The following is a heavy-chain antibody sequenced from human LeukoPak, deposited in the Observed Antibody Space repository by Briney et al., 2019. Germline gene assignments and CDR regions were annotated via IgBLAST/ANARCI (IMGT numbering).Heavy chain of an antibody. CDR3: ARDYCSGGSCYSGGFDY. CDR2: ISSSSSYI. Sequence: PGGSLRLSCAASGFTFSNAWMSWVRQAPGKGLEWVSSISSSSSYIYYADSVKGRFTISRDNAKNSLYLQMNSLRAEDTDVCYCARDYCSGGSCYSGGFDYWGQGTLVTVSS. V-gene: IGHV3-21*01. D-gene: IGHD2-15*01. J-gene: IGHJ4*02. CDR1: GFTFSNAW.